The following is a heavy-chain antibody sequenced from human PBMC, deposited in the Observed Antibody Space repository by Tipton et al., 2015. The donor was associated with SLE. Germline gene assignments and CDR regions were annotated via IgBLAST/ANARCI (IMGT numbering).Heavy chain of an antibody. J-gene: IGHJ4*02. CDR1: GGSFSGYY. V-gene: IGHV4-34*01. D-gene: IGHD3-10*01. CDR2: VYYSGST. Sequence: TLSLTCAVYGGSFSGYYWSCIRQPPGKGLEWIGSVYYSGSTNYNPSLKSRVTISVDTSKNQFSLKLSSVTAADTAVYYCARLRGSVDYWGQGTLVTVSS. CDR3: ARLRGSVDY.